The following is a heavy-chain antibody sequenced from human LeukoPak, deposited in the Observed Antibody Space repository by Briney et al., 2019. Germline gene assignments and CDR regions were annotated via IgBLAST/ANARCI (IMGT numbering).Heavy chain of an antibody. CDR1: GFSFSSYW. CDR2: IKQDGSEK. V-gene: IGHV3-7*01. J-gene: IGHJ1*01. CDR3: AKCGDPSTTVVTLEYFQH. Sequence: PGGSLRLSCAASGFSFSSYWMSWVRQAPGKGLEWVANIKQDGSEKYYADSVKGRFTISRDNAKNSLYLQMNSLRDEDTAVYYCAKCGDPSTTVVTLEYFQHWGQGTLVIVFS. D-gene: IGHD4-23*01.